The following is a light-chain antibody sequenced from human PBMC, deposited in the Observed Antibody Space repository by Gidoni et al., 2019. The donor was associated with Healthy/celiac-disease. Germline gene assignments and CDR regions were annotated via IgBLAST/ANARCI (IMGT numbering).Light chain of an antibody. CDR1: QSVSSY. Sequence: EIVLTQSPATLSLSPGERATLSCRASQSVSSYLAWYQQKPGQAPRLLIYDASNRATGIPARFSGSGSGTDFTLTISSLEPEDFAVYYCQQSSNWPHFGGGTKVEIK. CDR2: DAS. V-gene: IGKV3-11*01. CDR3: QQSSNWPH. J-gene: IGKJ4*01.